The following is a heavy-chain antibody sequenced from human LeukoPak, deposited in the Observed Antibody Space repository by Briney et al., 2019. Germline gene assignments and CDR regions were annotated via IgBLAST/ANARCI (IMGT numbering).Heavy chain of an antibody. CDR2: ISSSDNTI. J-gene: IGHJ5*02. V-gene: IGHV3-48*01. Sequence: GSLRLSCAAAGFAFGDYIMNWVRQAPGKGLEWVSYISSSDNTIHYADSVKGRFTISRDNAKNSLYLEMNSLRAENTAVYYCARVEYNKWFDPSGEGTLVTVSS. CDR3: ARVEYNKWFDP. CDR1: GFAFGDYI. D-gene: IGHD5-24*01.